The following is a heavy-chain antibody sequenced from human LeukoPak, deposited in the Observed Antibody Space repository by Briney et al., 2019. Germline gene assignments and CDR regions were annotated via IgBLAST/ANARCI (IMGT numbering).Heavy chain of an antibody. D-gene: IGHD3-3*01. Sequence: SVKVSCKASGGTFSSYAISWVRQAPGQGLEWMGRIIPILGIANYAQKFQGRVTITADKSTSTAYMELSSLRSEDTAVYYCARAFTIFGVGCYFDYWGQGTLVTVSS. CDR1: GGTFSSYA. V-gene: IGHV1-69*04. CDR2: IIPILGIA. J-gene: IGHJ4*02. CDR3: ARAFTIFGVGCYFDY.